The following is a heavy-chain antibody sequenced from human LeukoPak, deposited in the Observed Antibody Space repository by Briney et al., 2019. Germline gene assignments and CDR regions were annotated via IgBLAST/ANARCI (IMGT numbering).Heavy chain of an antibody. V-gene: IGHV4-34*01. CDR2: TNHSGST. CDR1: GGSFSGYY. D-gene: IGHD6-6*01. CDR3: ARCSIAARVLVGP. Sequence: SEILSLTCAVYGGSFSGYYWSWIRQPPGKGLEWIGETNHSGSTNYNPSLKSRVTISVDTSKNQFSLKLSSVTAADTPVYYCARCSIAARVLVGPWGQGTLVTVSS. J-gene: IGHJ5*02.